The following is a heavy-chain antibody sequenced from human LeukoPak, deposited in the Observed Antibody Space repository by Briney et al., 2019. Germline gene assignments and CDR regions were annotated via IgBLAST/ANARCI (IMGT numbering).Heavy chain of an antibody. V-gene: IGHV1-69*05. CDR3: ARVDEEQQLGFDY. CDR2: IIPIFGTA. Sequence: ASVKVSCTASGGTFSIYAISWVRQAPGHGLEWMGGIIPIFGTANYAQKFPGRVTFTTDESTSTAYMELSSLRSEDTAVYYCARVDEEQQLGFDYWGQGTLVTVSS. D-gene: IGHD6-13*01. CDR1: GGTFSIYA. J-gene: IGHJ4*02.